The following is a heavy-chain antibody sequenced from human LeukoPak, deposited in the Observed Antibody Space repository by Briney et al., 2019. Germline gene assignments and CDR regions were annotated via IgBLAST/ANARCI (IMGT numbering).Heavy chain of an antibody. J-gene: IGHJ5*02. CDR2: IIPIFGTA. Sequence: ASVEVSCKASGGTFSSYAISWVRQAPGQGLEWMGRIIPIFGTANYAQKFQGRVTITTDESTSTAYMELSSLRSEDTAVYYCARDPSGYDFWFDPWGQGTLVTVSS. CDR3: ARDPSGYDFWFDP. V-gene: IGHV1-69*05. D-gene: IGHD5-12*01. CDR1: GGTFSSYA.